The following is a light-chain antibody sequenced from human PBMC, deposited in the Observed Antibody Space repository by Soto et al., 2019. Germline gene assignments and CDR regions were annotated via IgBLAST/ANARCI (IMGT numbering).Light chain of an antibody. J-gene: IGLJ2*01. V-gene: IGLV2-8*01. Sequence: QSALTQPPSASGSPGQSVTISCTGTSSDIGGYNSVSWYQQHPGKAPRLMIYEVNKRPSGVPDRFSGSQSGTSASLAITGLQAEDEADYYCQSYDSSLSGSVVFGGGTKLTVL. CDR2: EVN. CDR3: QSYDSSLSGSVV. CDR1: SSDIGGYNS.